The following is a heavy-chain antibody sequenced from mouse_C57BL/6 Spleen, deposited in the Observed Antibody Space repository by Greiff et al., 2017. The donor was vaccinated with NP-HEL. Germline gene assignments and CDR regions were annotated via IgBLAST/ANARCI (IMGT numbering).Heavy chain of an antibody. CDR2: IDPENGDT. D-gene: IGHD4-1*01. J-gene: IGHJ3*01. V-gene: IGHV14-4*01. CDR1: GFNIKDDY. Sequence: VQLKQSGAELVRPGASVKLSCTASGFNIKDDYMHWVKQRPDQGLEWIGWIDPENGDTEYASKFQGKATITADTSSNTAYLQLSSLTSEDTAVYYCTTETGTSSWFAYWGQGTLVTVSA. CDR3: TTETGTSSWFAY.